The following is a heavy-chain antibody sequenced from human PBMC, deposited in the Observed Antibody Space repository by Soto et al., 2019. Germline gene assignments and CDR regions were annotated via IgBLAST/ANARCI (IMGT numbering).Heavy chain of an antibody. D-gene: IGHD2-2*01. J-gene: IGHJ5*02. CDR1: GYTLTSYG. CDR3: ARGPRYCSTTTCFSGVTWFDP. V-gene: IGHV1-18*04. Sequence: ASVKVSCKASGYTLTSYGISWVRQAPGQGLEWMGWISSYNGNTNYAQKVQGRVTLTTDTSTSTTYMELRSLRSDDTAVYYCARGPRYCSTTTCFSGVTWFDPWGQGTQVTVSS. CDR2: ISSYNGNT.